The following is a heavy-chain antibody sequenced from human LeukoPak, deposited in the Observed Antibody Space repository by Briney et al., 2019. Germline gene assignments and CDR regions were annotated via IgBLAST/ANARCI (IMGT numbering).Heavy chain of an antibody. CDR1: GFTFSSYA. Sequence: GESLRLSCAASGFTFSSYAMTWVRQAPGKGLEWVSSISGSGGSTYYADSVKGRFTISRDNSRNTLYLQMNRLRAEDTALYYCAKHEGSSGSYCHFHYWGQGTLVTVSS. V-gene: IGHV3-23*01. D-gene: IGHD3-10*01. CDR3: AKHEGSSGSYCHFHY. CDR2: ISGSGGST. J-gene: IGHJ4*02.